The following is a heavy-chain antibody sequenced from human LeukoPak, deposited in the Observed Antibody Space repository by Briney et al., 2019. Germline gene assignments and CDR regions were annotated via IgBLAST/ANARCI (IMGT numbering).Heavy chain of an antibody. J-gene: IGHJ6*03. CDR3: ARDPWEEYQLLPYYYYYYMDV. V-gene: IGHV3-23*01. D-gene: IGHD2-2*01. Sequence: GGSLRLSCAAFGFTFSSPAMSWVRQTPGKGLEWVSSITPSGDGTYYAASVKGRFTISRDNSKNTLYLQMNGLRAEDTAVYYCARDPWEEYQLLPYYYYYYMDVWGKGTTVTVSS. CDR1: GFTFSSPA. CDR2: ITPSGDGT.